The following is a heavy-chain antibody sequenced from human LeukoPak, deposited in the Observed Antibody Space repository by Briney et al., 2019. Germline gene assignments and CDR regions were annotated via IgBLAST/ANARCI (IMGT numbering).Heavy chain of an antibody. J-gene: IGHJ6*04. CDR1: GFTFSSYW. D-gene: IGHD3-22*01. CDR2: INSDGSST. V-gene: IGHV3-74*01. Sequence: GGYLRLSCAASGFTFSSYWMHWVRQAPGKGLVWVSRINSDGSSTSYADSVKGRFTISRDNAKNTLYLQMNSLRAEDTAVYYCAREAYYYDSTPPVWGEGTTVTVSS. CDR3: AREAYYYDSTPPV.